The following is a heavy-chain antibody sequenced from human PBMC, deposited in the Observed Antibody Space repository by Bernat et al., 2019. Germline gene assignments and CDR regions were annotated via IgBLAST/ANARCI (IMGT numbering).Heavy chain of an antibody. CDR3: ARDGGQLAPYDY. Sequence: EVQLVESGGGLVQPGGSLRLSCAASGFTFSSYEMNWVRQAPGKGLEWVSYISSSGSTIYYADSVKGRFTISRDNAKNSLYLQMYSLRAEDTAVYYCARDGGQLAPYDYWGQGTLVTVSS. J-gene: IGHJ4*02. V-gene: IGHV3-48*03. CDR2: ISSSGSTI. CDR1: GFTFSSYE. D-gene: IGHD3-3*02.